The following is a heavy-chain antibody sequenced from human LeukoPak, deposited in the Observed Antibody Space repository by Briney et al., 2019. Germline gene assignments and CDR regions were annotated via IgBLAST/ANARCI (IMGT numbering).Heavy chain of an antibody. CDR3: ARASYFYYYFDY. D-gene: IGHD1-26*01. CDR1: GGSISSGTYY. Sequence: PSETLSLTCTVSGGSISSGTYYWSWIRQPAGKGLEWIGRIYTSGSTNYNPSLKSRVTISIDTSKNQFSLKLSSVTAADTAVYYCARASYFYYYFDYWGQGTLVTVSS. J-gene: IGHJ4*02. V-gene: IGHV4-61*02. CDR2: IYTSGST.